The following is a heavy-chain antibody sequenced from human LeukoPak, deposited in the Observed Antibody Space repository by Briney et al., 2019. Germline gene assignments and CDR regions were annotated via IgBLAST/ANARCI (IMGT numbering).Heavy chain of an antibody. CDR3: ARLLAARGYYDSSGYSGYFDY. CDR2: IYYSGST. CDR1: GGSISSSSYY. Sequence: PSETLSLTCTVSGGSISSSSYYWGWIRQPPGKGLEWIGSIYYSGSTYYNPSLKSRVTISVDTSKNQFSPKLSSVTAADTAVYYCARLLAARGYYDSSGYSGYFDYWGQGTLVTVSS. D-gene: IGHD3-22*01. J-gene: IGHJ4*02. V-gene: IGHV4-39*07.